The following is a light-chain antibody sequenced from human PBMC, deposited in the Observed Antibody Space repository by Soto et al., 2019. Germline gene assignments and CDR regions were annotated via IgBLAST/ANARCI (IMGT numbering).Light chain of an antibody. CDR2: GAS. CDR1: QALSSSS. Sequence: EILLTQSPGTLSSSPGESGTLSCRAGQALSSSSLAWYQQKPGQAPRLLIYGASTRASGIPDRFSGGGSGTDFTLTISRLEPEDFAVYYCHQYGSSPLTFGGGTKVEI. V-gene: IGKV3-20*01. CDR3: HQYGSSPLT. J-gene: IGKJ4*01.